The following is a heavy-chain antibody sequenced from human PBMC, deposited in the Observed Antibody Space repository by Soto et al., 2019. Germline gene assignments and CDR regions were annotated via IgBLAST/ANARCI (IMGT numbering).Heavy chain of an antibody. CDR3: ARSLSTIGARPDY. J-gene: IGHJ4*02. CDR2: INPNTGGT. D-gene: IGHD6-6*01. CDR1: GYTFTGYY. Sequence: ASVKVSCKASGYTFTGYYLHWVRQAPGQGLEYMGWINPNTGGTKYTQKFQGRVTMTRDTSTSTAYMELSSLSSDDTAVFYCARSLSTIGARPDYWGQGTLVTVSS. V-gene: IGHV1-2*02.